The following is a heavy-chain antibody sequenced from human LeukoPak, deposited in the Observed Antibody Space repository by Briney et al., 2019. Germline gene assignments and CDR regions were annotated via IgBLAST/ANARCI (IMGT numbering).Heavy chain of an antibody. Sequence: GGSLRLSCAASGFTFDDYAMHWVRQAPGKGLEWVSGISWNSGSIGYADSVKGRFTISRDNAKNSLYLQMNSLRAEDTALYYCSKLGPSGNNAFDIGGQGTMVTVSP. V-gene: IGHV3-9*01. D-gene: IGHD5-12*01. J-gene: IGHJ3*02. CDR1: GFTFDDYA. CDR3: SKLGPSGNNAFDI. CDR2: ISWNSGSI.